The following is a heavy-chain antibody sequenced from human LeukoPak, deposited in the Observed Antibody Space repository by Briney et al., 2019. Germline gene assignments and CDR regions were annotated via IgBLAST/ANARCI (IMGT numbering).Heavy chain of an antibody. CDR1: GFTFSSYW. V-gene: IGHV3-74*01. D-gene: IGHD3-10*01. CDR3: ARDLLAGTGDP. Sequence: GGSLRLSCAASGFTFSSYWMHWVRQTPGKGLVWVARINSDGSSTKYADSVKGRFSISRDNAKNTVYLQMNSLRAEDTAVYYCARDLLAGTGDPWGQGTLVTVSS. J-gene: IGHJ5*02. CDR2: INSDGSST.